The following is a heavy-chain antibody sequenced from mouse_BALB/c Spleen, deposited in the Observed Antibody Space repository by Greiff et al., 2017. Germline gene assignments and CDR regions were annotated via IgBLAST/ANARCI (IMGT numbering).Heavy chain of an antibody. D-gene: IGHD2-2*01. J-gene: IGHJ4*01. CDR1: GFTFSSFG. CDR3: ARGLRAMDY. CDR2: ISSGSSTI. V-gene: IGHV5-17*02. Sequence: EVKLVESGGGLVQPGGSRKLSCAASGFTFSSFGMHWVRQAPEKGLEWVAYISSGSSTIYYADTVKGRFTISRDNPKNTLFLQMTSLRSEDTAMYYCARGLRAMDYWGQGTSVTVSS.